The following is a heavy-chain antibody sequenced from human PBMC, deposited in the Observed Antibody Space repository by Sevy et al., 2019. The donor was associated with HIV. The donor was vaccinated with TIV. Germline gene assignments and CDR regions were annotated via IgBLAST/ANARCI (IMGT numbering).Heavy chain of an antibody. CDR3: AGENAWGRGYS. Sequence: SETLSLTCTVSGGSITSLYWNWIRQPPGKGLEWIPNIYYNGHINYNPSLKSRVTLSLDTSKNQFSLELSSVTAADTAMYYCAGENAWGRGYSWGQGTLVTVSS. V-gene: IGHV4-59*08. CDR2: IYYNGHI. CDR1: GGSITSLY. J-gene: IGHJ4*02. D-gene: IGHD1-26*01.